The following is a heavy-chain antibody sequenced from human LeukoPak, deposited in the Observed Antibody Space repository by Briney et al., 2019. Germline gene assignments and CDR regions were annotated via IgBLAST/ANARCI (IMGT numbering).Heavy chain of an antibody. Sequence: SETLSLTCAVSGDSISSGDYSWSWIPQPSGKGLERIGYIYTSGSTNYNPPLKSRVTISVDTSKNQFSLKLSSVTAADTAVYYCARHGVYLSVIKADWFDPWGQGTLVTVSS. D-gene: IGHD2-21*01. CDR1: GDSISSGDYS. CDR2: IYTSGST. V-gene: IGHV4-61*08. CDR3: ARHGVYLSVIKADWFDP. J-gene: IGHJ5*02.